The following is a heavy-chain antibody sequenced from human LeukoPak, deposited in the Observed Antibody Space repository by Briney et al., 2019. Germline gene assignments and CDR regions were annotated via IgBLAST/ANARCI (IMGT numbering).Heavy chain of an antibody. CDR3: ARWGVHGTTTFCFDY. J-gene: IGHJ4*02. Sequence: ASVKVSCKTSGYSFTNYGVSWVRQAPGQGLEWMGWISGENGNINYAQKFQGRVTMTTDTAARIAYMELRSLRSDDTAVYYCARWGVHGTTTFCFDYWGQGALVTVSS. CDR1: GYSFTNYG. CDR2: ISGENGNI. V-gene: IGHV1-18*04. D-gene: IGHD3-16*01.